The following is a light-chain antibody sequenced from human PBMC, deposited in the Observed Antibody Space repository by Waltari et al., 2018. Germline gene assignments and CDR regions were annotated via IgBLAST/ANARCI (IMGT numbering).Light chain of an antibody. CDR1: QSITNY. V-gene: IGKV1-39*01. J-gene: IGKJ3*01. CDR2: AAS. Sequence: DIQMTQSPSSLSAAVGNSVTITCRSSQSITNYLNWYQQKPGKAPKLLIYAASRLQSVVPARFSGGGLVTDFTLTIRNLQGEDFATGYCQQIDRPPLAFGPGTTVDTK. CDR3: QQIDRPPLA.